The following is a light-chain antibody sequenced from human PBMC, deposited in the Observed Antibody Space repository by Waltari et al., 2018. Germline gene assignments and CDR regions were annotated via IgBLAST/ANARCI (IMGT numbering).Light chain of an antibody. Sequence: QSALTQEASVSGTEGQTVTLSCTGNNNNIGSYALGWYQQVSHGAPKTLMFGYSLASGIPDRFSASKSGTISYLTISGLQPEDEADYYCSTWDYSLSVWVFGGGTKLTVL. V-gene: IGLV1-44*01. CDR1: NNNIGSYA. CDR2: GYS. J-gene: IGLJ3*02. CDR3: STWDYSLSVWV.